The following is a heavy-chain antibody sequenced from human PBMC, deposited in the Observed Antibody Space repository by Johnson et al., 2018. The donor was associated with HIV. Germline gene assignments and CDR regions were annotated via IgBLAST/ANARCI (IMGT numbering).Heavy chain of an antibody. V-gene: IGHV3-20*04. D-gene: IGHD6-13*01. J-gene: IGHJ3*02. CDR1: GFTFSDYY. Sequence: VQLVESGGGLVQPGGSLRLSCAVSGFTFSDYYMSWIRQAPGKGLEWVSGINWNDGSTGYAKSVKGRFTISRDNAKNSLYLQMNSLRAEDTAVYYCARAIAAAGTVGVDAFDIWGQGTMVTVSS. CDR3: ARAIAAAGTVGVDAFDI. CDR2: INWNDGST.